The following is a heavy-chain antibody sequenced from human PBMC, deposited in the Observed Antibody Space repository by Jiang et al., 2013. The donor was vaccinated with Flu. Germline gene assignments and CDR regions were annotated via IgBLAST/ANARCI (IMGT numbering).Heavy chain of an antibody. J-gene: IGHJ4*02. CDR1: GGSISSYY. D-gene: IGHD6-13*01. Sequence: LLKPSETLSLTCTVSGGSISSYYWSWIRQPPGKGLEWIGYIYYSGSTNYNPSLKSRVTISVDTSKNQFSLKLSSVTAADTAVYYCAREGGDSSSWFDYWGQGTLVTVSS. V-gene: IGHV4-59*01. CDR2: IYYSGST. CDR3: AREGGDSSSWFDY.